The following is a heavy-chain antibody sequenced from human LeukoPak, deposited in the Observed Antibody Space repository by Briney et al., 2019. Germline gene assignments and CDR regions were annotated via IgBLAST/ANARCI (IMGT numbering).Heavy chain of an antibody. V-gene: IGHV4-59*12. CDR2: IYYSGST. CDR3: ARGRLSSITMVRGVTPVYYFDY. D-gene: IGHD3-10*01. Sequence: SETLSLTCTVSGVSSISTYYWSWIRQPPGKGLEWIGYIYYSGSTNYNPSLKSRVTISVDTSKNQFSLKLSSVTAADTAVYYCARGRLSSITMVRGVTPVYYFDYWGQGTLVTVSS. CDR1: GVSSISTYY. J-gene: IGHJ4*02.